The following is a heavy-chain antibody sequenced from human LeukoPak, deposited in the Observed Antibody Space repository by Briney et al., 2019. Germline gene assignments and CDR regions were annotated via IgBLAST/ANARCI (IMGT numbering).Heavy chain of an antibody. D-gene: IGHD2-21*01. Sequence: PGGSLRLSCAASGFTFSSSWMNWVRQAPGKGLEWVANIKQDGSEKYYVDSVKGRFTISRDNAKNSLFLQMNSLRAEDTAVYYCARGAYYYYMDVWGKGTTVTVSS. V-gene: IGHV3-7*01. J-gene: IGHJ6*03. CDR1: GFTFSSSW. CDR2: IKQDGSEK. CDR3: ARGAYYYYMDV.